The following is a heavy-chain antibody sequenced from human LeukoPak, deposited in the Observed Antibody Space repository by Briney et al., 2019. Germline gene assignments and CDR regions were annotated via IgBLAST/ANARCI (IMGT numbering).Heavy chain of an antibody. CDR3: TRDPGTDYSTYYFDY. J-gene: IGHJ4*02. CDR2: ISSSSDFI. D-gene: IGHD4-11*01. CDR1: GFILSNYS. Sequence: GGSLRLSCAASGFILSNYSMNWVRQAPGKGLEWVSYISSSSDFIYYADSVKGRFTISRDNAKNSLYLQMNSLRAEDTAVYYCTRDPGTDYSTYYFDYWGQGTLVTVSS. V-gene: IGHV3-48*01.